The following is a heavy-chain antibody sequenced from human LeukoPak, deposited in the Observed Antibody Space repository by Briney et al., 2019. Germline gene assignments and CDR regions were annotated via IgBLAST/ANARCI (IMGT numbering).Heavy chain of an antibody. CDR1: GFTFSSYG. J-gene: IGHJ6*02. CDR3: AREKHRGYSSVRYYGMDV. D-gene: IGHD5-18*01. V-gene: IGHV3-33*01. CDR2: IWYDGSNK. Sequence: PGGSLRLSCAASGFTFSSYGMHWVRQAPGKGLEWVAVIWYDGSNKYYADSVKGRFTVSRDNSKNTLYLQMNSLRAEDTAVYYCAREKHRGYSSVRYYGMDVWGQGTTVTVSS.